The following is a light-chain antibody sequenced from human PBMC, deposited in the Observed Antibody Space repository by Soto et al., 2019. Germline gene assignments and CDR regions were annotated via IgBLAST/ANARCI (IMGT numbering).Light chain of an antibody. CDR2: DNS. V-gene: IGLV1-40*01. Sequence: QSVLTQPPSVSGAPGQRVTISCTGSSSNIGAGYYVHWYQQLPGTAPKLLIYDNSNRPSGVPDRFSGSKSGTSASLAITGLQAEDEADFYCQSYDSSLSGYVFGTGTKLTVL. CDR3: QSYDSSLSGYV. J-gene: IGLJ1*01. CDR1: SSNIGAGYY.